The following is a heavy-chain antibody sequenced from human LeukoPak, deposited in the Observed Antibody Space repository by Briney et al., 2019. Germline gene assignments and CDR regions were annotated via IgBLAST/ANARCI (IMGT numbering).Heavy chain of an antibody. CDR3: ARDLFVLLPAAIGTWYYLYGRDV. V-gene: IGHV3-33*01. CDR1: GFTFSSYG. CDR2: IWYDGSTK. J-gene: IGHJ6*04. D-gene: IGHD2-2*01. Sequence: GGSLRLSCAASGFTFSSYGMHWVRQPPGKGLEWVAVIWYDGSTKYCADSVKGRFTTSRDKSKNKMYLQMNSLVAADTAVYYCARDLFVLLPAAIGTWYYLYGRDVWRGGTADGVCS.